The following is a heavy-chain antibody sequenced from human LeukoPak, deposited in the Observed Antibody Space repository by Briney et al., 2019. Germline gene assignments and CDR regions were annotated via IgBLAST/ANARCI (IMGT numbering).Heavy chain of an antibody. CDR1: GFTVSSNS. J-gene: IGHJ4*02. D-gene: IGHD3-22*01. V-gene: IGHV3-66*01. CDR2: IYSGGST. CDR3: ARKHYYDSSGFFPPMDY. Sequence: GGSLSLSCAASGFTVSSNSMSWVRQVPGKGLEWVSVIYSGGSTFYADSVKGRFTISRDNSKNTLYLQMNSLRAEDTAVYYCARKHYYDSSGFFPPMDYWGQGTLVTVSS.